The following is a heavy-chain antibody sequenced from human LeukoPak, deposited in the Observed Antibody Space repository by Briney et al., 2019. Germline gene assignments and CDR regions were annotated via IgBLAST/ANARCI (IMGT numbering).Heavy chain of an antibody. D-gene: IGHD3-10*01. CDR3: ARDLRGSFDY. V-gene: IGHV4-31*03. CDR2: IYYSGST. Sequence: PSETLSLTCTVSGGSISSGGYSWSWIRQHPGKGLEWIGYIYYSGSTYYNPSLKSRVTISVDTSKNQFSLKLSSVTAADTAVYYCARDLRGSFDYWGQGTLVTVSS. J-gene: IGHJ4*02. CDR1: GGSISSGGYS.